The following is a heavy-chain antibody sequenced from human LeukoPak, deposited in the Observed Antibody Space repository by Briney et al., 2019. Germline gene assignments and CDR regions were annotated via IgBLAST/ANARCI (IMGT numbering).Heavy chain of an antibody. CDR1: GASISSYY. Sequence: PSETLSLTCSVSGASISSYYWSWIRQPPGKGLEWIGFIYYSGSSNYNPSLKSRVTMSIDRSKNQFSLKMTSVTAADTAVYYCARVGPQKITGYERVWYFDLWGRGTLLTVSS. V-gene: IGHV4-59*01. D-gene: IGHD3-16*01. CDR2: IYYSGSS. J-gene: IGHJ2*01. CDR3: ARVGPQKITGYERVWYFDL.